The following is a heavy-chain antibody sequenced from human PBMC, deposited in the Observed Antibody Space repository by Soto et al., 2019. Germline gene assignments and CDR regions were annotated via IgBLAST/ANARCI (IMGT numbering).Heavy chain of an antibody. CDR3: ARRDSGGFYRFFDS. Sequence: AVKVSCKASGCSLSTNPTSWVRQAPGQGLEWMGGTGSGTGPGNHAQKFQGRLTVTADKSTSTVYMELTNLSSEDTAVYYCARRDSGGFYRFFDSWGQGTLVTVSS. CDR1: GCSLSTNP. V-gene: IGHV1-69*06. D-gene: IGHD2-15*01. J-gene: IGHJ4*02. CDR2: TGSGTGPG.